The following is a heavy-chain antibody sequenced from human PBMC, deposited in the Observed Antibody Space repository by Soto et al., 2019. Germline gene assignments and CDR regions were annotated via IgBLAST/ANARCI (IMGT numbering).Heavy chain of an antibody. J-gene: IGHJ6*02. D-gene: IGHD6-13*01. CDR2: IYPGDSDT. CDR3: ARTAAAGKYYYGMDV. V-gene: IGHV5-51*01. CDR1: GYSFTCYW. Sequence: GESLKISCKGSGYSFTCYWIGWVRQMPGKGLELMGIIYPGDSDTRYSPSFQGQVTISADKSISTAYLQWSSLKASDSAMYYCARTAAAGKYYYGMDVWGQGTTVIVSS.